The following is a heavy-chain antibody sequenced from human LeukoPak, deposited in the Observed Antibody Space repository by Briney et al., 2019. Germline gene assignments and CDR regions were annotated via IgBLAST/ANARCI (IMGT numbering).Heavy chain of an antibody. CDR2: IIPIFGTA. CDR3: ARDFITIFGVATYAFDI. V-gene: IGHV1-69*05. Sequence: SVKVSCKASGGTFSSYAISWVRQAPGQGLEWMGGIIPIFGTANYAQKFQGRVTITTDESTSTAYMELSSLRSEDTAVYYCARDFITIFGVATYAFDIWGQGTMVTVTS. J-gene: IGHJ3*02. D-gene: IGHD3-3*01. CDR1: GGTFSSYA.